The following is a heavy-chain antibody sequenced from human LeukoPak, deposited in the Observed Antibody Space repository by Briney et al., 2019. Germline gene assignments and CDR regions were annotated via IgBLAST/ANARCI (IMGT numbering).Heavy chain of an antibody. Sequence: SETLSLTCTVSGYSISSGYYWGWIRPPPGKGLEWIGSIYHSGSTYYNPSLKSRVTISVDTSKNQVSLKLSSVTAADTAVYYCARGVVGATGDAFDIWGQGTMVTVSS. CDR1: GYSISSGYY. CDR3: ARGVVGATGDAFDI. D-gene: IGHD1-26*01. V-gene: IGHV4-38-2*02. CDR2: IYHSGST. J-gene: IGHJ3*02.